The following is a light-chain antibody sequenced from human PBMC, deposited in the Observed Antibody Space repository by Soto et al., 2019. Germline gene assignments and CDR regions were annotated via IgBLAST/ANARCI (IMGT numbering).Light chain of an antibody. V-gene: IGLV2-14*01. Sequence: QSVLTQPASVSGSPGQSITISCTGTSSDVGGYNYVSWYQHHPGKAPKLMVYEVSKRPSGVSDRFSGSKSGNTASLTVSGVQAEDEADYTCRADTSSSSYVFGTGTKVTVL. J-gene: IGLJ1*01. CDR2: EVS. CDR3: RADTSSSSYV. CDR1: SSDVGGYNY.